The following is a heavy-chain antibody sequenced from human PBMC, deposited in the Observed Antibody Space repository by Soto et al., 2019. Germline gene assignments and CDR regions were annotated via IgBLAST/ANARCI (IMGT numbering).Heavy chain of an antibody. CDR3: TTNYYGGYDNWFCP. V-gene: IGHV3-49*03. Sequence: GGSLRLSCTASGFTFGDYAMSWFRQAPGKGLEWVGFIRSKAYGGTTEYAASVKGRFTISRDDSKSIAYLQMNSLKTEDTAVYYCTTNYYGGYDNWFCPWGQGTLVTVSS. CDR2: IRSKAYGGTT. CDR1: GFTFGDYA. J-gene: IGHJ5*02. D-gene: IGHD3-10*01.